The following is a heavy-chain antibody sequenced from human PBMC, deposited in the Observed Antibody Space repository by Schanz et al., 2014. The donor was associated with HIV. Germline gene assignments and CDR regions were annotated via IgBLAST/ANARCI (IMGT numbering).Heavy chain of an antibody. CDR1: GFTFSSFG. CDR3: ASTVYPYTGSSDYYYGMDV. V-gene: IGHV3-33*01. J-gene: IGHJ6*02. Sequence: QVQVVESGGGVVRPGRSLRLSCAASGFTFSSFGMHWVRQAPGKGLEWVAASWYDGNTEYYADSVKGRFTISRDNSKKALYLQMNSLRVEDTAVYYCASTVYPYTGSSDYYYGMDVWGQGTTVTVSS. CDR2: SWYDGNTE. D-gene: IGHD6-6*01.